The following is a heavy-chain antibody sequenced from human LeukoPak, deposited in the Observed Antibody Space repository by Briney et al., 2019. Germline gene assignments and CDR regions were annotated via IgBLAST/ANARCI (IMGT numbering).Heavy chain of an antibody. Sequence: SVTVSFTASGGTFSIYAISWVRQAPGQGLGWMGRIIPILGIENYAQKFQGRVTITADKSTSTAYMELSSLRSEDTAVYYCAFCGYSGYVTYYYYGMDVWGQGTTVTVSS. CDR3: AFCGYSGYVTYYYYGMDV. V-gene: IGHV1-69*04. J-gene: IGHJ6*02. CDR1: GGTFSIYA. CDR2: IIPILGIE. D-gene: IGHD5-12*01.